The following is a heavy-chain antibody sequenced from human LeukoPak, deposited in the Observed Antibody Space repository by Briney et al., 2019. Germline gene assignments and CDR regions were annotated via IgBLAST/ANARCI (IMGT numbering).Heavy chain of an antibody. CDR3: ARKSASGNYPLDY. CDR2: ISGSGGST. D-gene: IGHD3-10*01. J-gene: IGHJ4*02. Sequence: GGSLRLSCTASGFTFSSYAMSWVRQAPGKGLEWVSAISGSGGSTYYADSVKGRFTISRDNAKNTVFLQMSSLRAEDTALYYCARKSASGNYPLDYWGQGTLVTVSS. CDR1: GFTFSSYA. V-gene: IGHV3-23*01.